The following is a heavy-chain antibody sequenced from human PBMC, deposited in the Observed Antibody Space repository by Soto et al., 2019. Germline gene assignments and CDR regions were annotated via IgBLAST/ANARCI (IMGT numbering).Heavy chain of an antibody. Sequence: PGESLKISCKGSGYNFATYWIGWVRQIPGKGPEWMGIIYPGDSDTRYTPSFQGQVTISADKSEGASYVHWDSLKASDTAMYYCARRREYCSGYSPYYYYYGMDVWGQGTTVTVSS. CDR1: GYNFATYW. CDR2: IYPGDSDT. CDR3: ARRREYCSGYSPYYYYYGMDV. D-gene: IGHD2-15*01. J-gene: IGHJ6*02. V-gene: IGHV5-51*01.